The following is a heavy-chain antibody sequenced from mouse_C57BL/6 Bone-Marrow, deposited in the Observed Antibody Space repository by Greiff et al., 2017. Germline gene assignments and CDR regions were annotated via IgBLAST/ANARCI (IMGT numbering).Heavy chain of an antibody. CDR3: ADGSSPAWFAY. J-gene: IGHJ3*01. CDR1: GYSITSGYY. Sequence: EVKLQESGPGLVKPSQSLSLTCSVTGYSITSGYYWNWIRQFPGNKLEWMGYISYDGSNNYNPSLKNRISITRDTSKNQFFLKLNSVTTEDTATYYCADGSSPAWFAYWGQGTLVTVSA. CDR2: ISYDGSN. D-gene: IGHD1-1*01. V-gene: IGHV3-6*01.